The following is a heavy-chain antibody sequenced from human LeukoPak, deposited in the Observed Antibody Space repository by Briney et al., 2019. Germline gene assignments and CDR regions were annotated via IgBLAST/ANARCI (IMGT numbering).Heavy chain of an antibody. D-gene: IGHD2-15*01. CDR3: ARTAATCSGGSCSYDY. J-gene: IGHJ4*02. Sequence: GGSLRLSCAASGFTFSSYAMSWVPQAPGKGLEGVSAISGSGGSTCYADSVKGRFTISRYNSKNTLYLQMNSLRAEDTAVYYCARTAATCSGGSCSYDYWGQGTLVTVSS. CDR2: ISGSGGST. V-gene: IGHV3-23*01. CDR1: GFTFSSYA.